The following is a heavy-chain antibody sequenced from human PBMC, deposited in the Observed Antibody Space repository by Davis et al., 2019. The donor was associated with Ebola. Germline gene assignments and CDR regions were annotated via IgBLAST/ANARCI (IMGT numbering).Heavy chain of an antibody. V-gene: IGHV3-74*01. Sequence: GESLKISCEASGFPFRNFWMHWVRQAPGKGLVWVAHINRDGSSTGYADSVKGRFTISRDNAKNTLYLQMNSLRAEDTAVYYCVYQLLSVDCYWGQGTLVTVSS. J-gene: IGHJ4*02. CDR1: GFPFRNFW. D-gene: IGHD2-2*01. CDR2: INRDGSST. CDR3: VYQLLSVDCY.